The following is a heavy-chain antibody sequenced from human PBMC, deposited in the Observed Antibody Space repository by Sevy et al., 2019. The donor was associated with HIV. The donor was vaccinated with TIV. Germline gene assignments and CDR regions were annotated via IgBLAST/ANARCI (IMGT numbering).Heavy chain of an antibody. J-gene: IGHJ4*02. CDR1: GFTFGDYV. V-gene: IGHV3-49*04. D-gene: IGHD6-13*01. CDR2: LKGEVFVGTV. CDR3: TRWKAAQSIFDY. Sequence: GGSLRLSCTAPGFTFGDYVMSWVRQAPGKGLKGVAFLKGEVFVGTVVHAESVRGRFVISRDDSKTIAYLQMNDLKTEDTGVYYCTRWKAAQSIFDYWGQGALVTVSS.